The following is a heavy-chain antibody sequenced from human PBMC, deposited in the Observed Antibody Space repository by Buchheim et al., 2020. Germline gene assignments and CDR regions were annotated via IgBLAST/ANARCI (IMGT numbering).Heavy chain of an antibody. J-gene: IGHJ5*02. CDR2: IYYSGST. D-gene: IGHD3-16*01. V-gene: IGHV4-39*01. CDR1: GGSISSSSYY. Sequence: QLQLQESGPGLVKPSETLSLTCTVSGGSISSSSYYWGWIRQPPGKGLEWIGSIYYSGSTYYNPSLKSRVTISVDTSKNQFSLKLSSVTAADTAVYYYARHAGPATMGGEYNWFDPWGQGTL. CDR3: ARHAGPATMGGEYNWFDP.